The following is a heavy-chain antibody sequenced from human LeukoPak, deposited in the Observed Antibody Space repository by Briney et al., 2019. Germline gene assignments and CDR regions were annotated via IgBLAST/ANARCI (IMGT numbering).Heavy chain of an antibody. J-gene: IGHJ4*02. CDR1: GFTFSIYW. Sequence: GGSLRLSCVHSGFTFSIYWMTWVRRAPGKGLECVANIKYDGSEKYYVDSVKGRFTISRDNAKKSLYLQMNSLRPDDTAVYYCARDVGLSGYDLLDYWGQGTLVTVSS. CDR3: ARDVGLSGYDLLDY. D-gene: IGHD5-12*01. V-gene: IGHV3-7*01. CDR2: IKYDGSEK.